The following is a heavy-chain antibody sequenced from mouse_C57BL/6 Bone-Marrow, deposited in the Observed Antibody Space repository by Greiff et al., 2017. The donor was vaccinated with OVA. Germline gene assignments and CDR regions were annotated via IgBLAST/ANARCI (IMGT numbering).Heavy chain of an antibody. V-gene: IGHV1-50*01. CDR3: ARKSGKGLDY. CDR1: GYTFTSYW. D-gene: IGHD1-3*01. CDR2: IDPSDSYT. Sequence: VQLQQPGAELVKPGASVKLSCKASGYTFTSYWMQWVKQRPGQGLEWIGEIDPSDSYTNYNQKFKGKATLTVDTSSSTAYMQLSSLTSEDSAVYYCARKSGKGLDYWGQGTTLTVSS. J-gene: IGHJ2*01.